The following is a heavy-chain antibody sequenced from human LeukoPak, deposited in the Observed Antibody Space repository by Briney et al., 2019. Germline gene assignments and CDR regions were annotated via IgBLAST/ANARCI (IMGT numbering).Heavy chain of an antibody. CDR1: GFTFDDYA. CDR3: AKDISSRDFWSGDDAFDI. CDR2: ISWNSGSI. Sequence: GVSLRLSCAASGFTFDDYAMHWVRQAPGKGLEWVSGISWNSGSIGYADSVKGRFTISRDNAKNSLYLQMNSLRAEDTALYYCAKDISSRDFWSGDDAFDIWGQGTMVTVSS. D-gene: IGHD3-3*01. V-gene: IGHV3-9*01. J-gene: IGHJ3*02.